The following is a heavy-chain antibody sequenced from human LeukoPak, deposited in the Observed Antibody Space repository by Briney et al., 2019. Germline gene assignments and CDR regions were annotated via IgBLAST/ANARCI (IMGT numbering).Heavy chain of an antibody. Sequence: ASVEVSCKASGYTFTGYYMHWVRQAPGQGLEWMGWINPNSGGTNYAQKFQGRVTMTRDTSISTAYMELSRLRSGDTAVYYCARGDTAMVGYYYYYYYMDVWGKGTTVTVSS. D-gene: IGHD5-18*01. CDR2: INPNSGGT. CDR3: ARGDTAMVGYYYYYYYMDV. J-gene: IGHJ6*03. V-gene: IGHV1-2*02. CDR1: GYTFTGYY.